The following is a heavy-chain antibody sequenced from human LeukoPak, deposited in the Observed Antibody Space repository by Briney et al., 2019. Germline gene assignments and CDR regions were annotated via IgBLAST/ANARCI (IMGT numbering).Heavy chain of an antibody. V-gene: IGHV1-18*01. CDR2: ISAYNGNT. CDR3: ARVSLLWFGEPNYFDY. D-gene: IGHD3-10*01. J-gene: IGHJ4*02. CDR1: GYTFTSYG. Sequence: GASVKVSCKASGYTFTSYGISWVRQAPGQGLECMGWISAYNGNTNYAQKLQGRVTMTTDTSTSTAYMELRSLRSDDTAVYYCARVSLLWFGEPNYFDYWGQGTLVTVSS.